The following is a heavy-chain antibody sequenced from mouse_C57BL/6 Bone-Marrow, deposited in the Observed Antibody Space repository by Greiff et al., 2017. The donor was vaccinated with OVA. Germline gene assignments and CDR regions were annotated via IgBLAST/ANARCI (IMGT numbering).Heavy chain of an antibody. Sequence: DVQLVESVAELVRPGASVKLSCTASGFNIKNTYMHWVKQRPEQGLEWIGRIDPANDNTKYAPKFQGKATMTADTSSNTASLQLSSLSSADSAVYCGARGNFGSSVYAMDYWGQGTSVTVSS. V-gene: IGHV14-3*01. J-gene: IGHJ4*01. D-gene: IGHD1-1*01. CDR1: GFNIKNTY. CDR3: ARGNFGSSVYAMDY. CDR2: IDPANDNT.